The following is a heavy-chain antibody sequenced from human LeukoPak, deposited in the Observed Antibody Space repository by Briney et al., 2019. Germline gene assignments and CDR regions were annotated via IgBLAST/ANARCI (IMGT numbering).Heavy chain of an antibody. Sequence: GGSLRLSCAASGLTFSSYGMHWVRQAPGKGLEWVAVISYDGSNKYYADSVKGRFTISRDNSKNTLYLQMNSPRAEDTAVYYCAKDQQLGLFDYWGQGTLVTVSS. D-gene: IGHD6-13*01. J-gene: IGHJ4*02. V-gene: IGHV3-30*18. CDR1: GLTFSSYG. CDR3: AKDQQLGLFDY. CDR2: ISYDGSNK.